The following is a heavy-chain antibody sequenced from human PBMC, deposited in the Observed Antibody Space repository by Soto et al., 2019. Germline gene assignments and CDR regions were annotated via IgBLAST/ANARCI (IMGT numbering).Heavy chain of an antibody. J-gene: IGHJ4*02. V-gene: IGHV1-3*01. CDR2: INAANGAT. D-gene: IGHD3-3*01. CDR1: GYTFTTSR. Sequence: ASVKVSCKASGYTFTTSRMHWVRQAPGQRLEWMGWINAANGATKYSQKFEGRVTISRDTSATTAFMDLSSLNSEDTAVYYCATERVFGVAYFDSWGRGTLVTVSS. CDR3: ATERVFGVAYFDS.